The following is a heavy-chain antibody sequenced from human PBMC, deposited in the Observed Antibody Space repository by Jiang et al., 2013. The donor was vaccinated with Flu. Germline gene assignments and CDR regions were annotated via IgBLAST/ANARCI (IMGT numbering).Heavy chain of an antibody. D-gene: IGHD4-23*01. V-gene: IGHV4-4*02. CDR3: ARGGGYYFDF. J-gene: IGHJ4*02. CDR2: IYVSGST. Sequence: IGEIYVSGSTNYNPSLKSRVTISIDKSKNQLSLNLNSVTAADTAVYYCARGGGYYFDFWGQGTLVTVSS.